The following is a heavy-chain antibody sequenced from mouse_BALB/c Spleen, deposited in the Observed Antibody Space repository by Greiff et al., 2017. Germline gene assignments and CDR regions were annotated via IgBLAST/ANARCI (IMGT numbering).Heavy chain of an antibody. V-gene: IGHV6-6*02. D-gene: IGHD2-4*01. CDR3: TREGDYDLAWFAY. CDR2: IRLKSNNYAT. Sequence: EVKLVESGGGLVQPGGSMKLSCVASGFTFSNYWMNWVRQSPEKGLEWVAEIRLKSNNYATHYAESVKGRFTISRDDSKSSVYLQMNNLRAEDTGIYYCTREGDYDLAWFAYWGQGTLVTVSA. J-gene: IGHJ3*01. CDR1: GFTFSNYW.